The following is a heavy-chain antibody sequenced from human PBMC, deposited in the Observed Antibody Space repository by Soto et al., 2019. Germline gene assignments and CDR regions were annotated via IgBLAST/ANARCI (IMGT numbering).Heavy chain of an antibody. CDR2: AYYRPQWYY. J-gene: IGHJ6*02. Sequence: PSQTLSLTCPISGDSVSSNSAAWNWIRQSPSRGLEWLGRAYYRPQWYYDSAVSVRSRITVIPDTSKNQFSLQLSSVTPEDTAVYFCTKQKGGSRTYNGMDVWGQGTTVTVSS. CDR3: TKQKGGSRTYNGMDV. D-gene: IGHD2-15*01. V-gene: IGHV6-1*01. CDR1: GDSVSSNSAA.